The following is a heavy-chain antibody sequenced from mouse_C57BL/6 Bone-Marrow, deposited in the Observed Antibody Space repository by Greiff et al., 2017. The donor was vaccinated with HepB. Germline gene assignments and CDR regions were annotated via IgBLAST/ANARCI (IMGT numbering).Heavy chain of an antibody. Sequence: DVKLVESGGGLVKPGGSLKLSCAASGFTFSSYAMSWVRQTPEKRLEWVATISDGGSYTYYPDNVKGRFTISRDNAKNNLYLQMSHLKSEDTAMYYCARGKKDWGQGTLVTVSA. J-gene: IGHJ3*01. CDR2: ISDGGSYT. CDR3: ARGKKD. CDR1: GFTFSSYA. V-gene: IGHV5-4*03.